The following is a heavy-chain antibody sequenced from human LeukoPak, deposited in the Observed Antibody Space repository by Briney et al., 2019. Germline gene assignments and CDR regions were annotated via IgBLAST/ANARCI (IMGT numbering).Heavy chain of an antibody. CDR1: GFSFSSYT. V-gene: IGHV3-48*01. CDR2: IGTSSTTI. Sequence: GSLRLSCSVSGFSFSSYTMNWVRQPPGKGLEWVSNIGTSSTTIYYADSVKGRFTISRDNAKNSLYLQMNSLRADDTAVYYCARFAAGGSYYYYMDVWGKGTTVTVSS. J-gene: IGHJ6*03. CDR3: ARFAAGGSYYYYMDV. D-gene: IGHD6-25*01.